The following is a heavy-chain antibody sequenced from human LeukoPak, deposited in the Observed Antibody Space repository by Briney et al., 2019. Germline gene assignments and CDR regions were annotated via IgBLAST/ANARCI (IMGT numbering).Heavy chain of an antibody. CDR2: IYYSGST. CDR1: DGSISSHY. D-gene: IGHD6-13*01. J-gene: IGHJ4*02. CDR3: AREGPLAAAGPYYFDY. Sequence: PSETLSLTCTVSDGSISSHYWSWIRQPPGKGLEWIGYIYYSGSTNYNPSLKSRVTISVDTSKNQFSLKLSSVTAADTAVYYCAREGPLAAAGPYYFDYWGQGTLVTVSS. V-gene: IGHV4-59*11.